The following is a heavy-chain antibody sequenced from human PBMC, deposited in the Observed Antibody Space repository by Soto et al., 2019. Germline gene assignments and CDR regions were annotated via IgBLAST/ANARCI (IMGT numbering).Heavy chain of an antibody. Sequence: QVQLVESGGGVVQPGRSLRLSCVASGFNFNSYGIHWVRQAPGKGLEWVALIWYDGSNKYYADSVKGRFTISRDNSKNTLYLKMNSLTDEDTALYDCAREAIQWSYYDALDVWGQGTTVTVSS. V-gene: IGHV3-33*01. J-gene: IGHJ6*02. D-gene: IGHD5-12*01. CDR2: IWYDGSNK. CDR3: AREAIQWSYYDALDV. CDR1: GFNFNSYG.